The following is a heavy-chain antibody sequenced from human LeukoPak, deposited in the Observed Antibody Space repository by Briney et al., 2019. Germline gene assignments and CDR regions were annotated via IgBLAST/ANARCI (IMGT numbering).Heavy chain of an antibody. D-gene: IGHD2-2*01. CDR1: GFSFDDYA. J-gene: IGHJ4*02. Sequence: GRSLRLSCAASGFSFDDYAMHWVRHAPGKGLEWVSGITWNSGSTGYADSVKGRFTISRDNAKNSLFVQMNSLRAEDTALYYCAKDACSGTSCSFDYWGQGTLVTVSS. CDR2: ITWNSGST. CDR3: AKDACSGTSCSFDY. V-gene: IGHV3-9*01.